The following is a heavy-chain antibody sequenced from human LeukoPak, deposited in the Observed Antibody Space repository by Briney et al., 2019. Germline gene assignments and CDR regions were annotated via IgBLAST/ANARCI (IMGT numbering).Heavy chain of an antibody. J-gene: IGHJ3*02. V-gene: IGHV3-48*03. D-gene: IGHD6-19*01. Sequence: GGSLRLSCAASGFTFSSYEMNWVRQAPGKGLEWASYISSSGSTIYYADSVKGRFTISRDNAKNSLYLQMNSLRAEDTAVYYCARDKGIAVAGDAFDIWGQGTMVTVSS. CDR1: GFTFSSYE. CDR3: ARDKGIAVAGDAFDI. CDR2: ISSSGSTI.